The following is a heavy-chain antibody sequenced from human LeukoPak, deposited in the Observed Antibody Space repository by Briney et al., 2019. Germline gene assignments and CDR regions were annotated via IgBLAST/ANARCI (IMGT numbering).Heavy chain of an antibody. CDR3: VGDQVDDTGYLR. D-gene: IGHD5-12*01. J-gene: IGHJ4*02. V-gene: IGHV3-64D*06. CDR1: GFIFSTYT. Sequence: GGSLRLSCSASGFIFSTYTMYRVRQAPGKGLEYVSVINGDGRTTYYIDSVKGRFTISRDNSKNTLYLQMSSLRAGDTAVYYCVGDQVDDTGYLRWGQGTRVTVSA. CDR2: INGDGRTT.